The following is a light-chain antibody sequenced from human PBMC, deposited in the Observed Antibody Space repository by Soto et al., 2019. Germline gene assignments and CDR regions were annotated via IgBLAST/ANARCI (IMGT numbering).Light chain of an antibody. CDR3: QQYQNLWT. V-gene: IGKV3-15*01. J-gene: IGKJ1*01. CDR1: QSVSSY. CDR2: DAS. Sequence: EIALTQSPATLSLSPGERATLSCRASQSVSSYLGWYQQKPGQAPRLLIYDASSRATGIPARFSGSGSGTEFTLTINSLQSEDFAVYYCQQYQNLWTFGQGTKVEIK.